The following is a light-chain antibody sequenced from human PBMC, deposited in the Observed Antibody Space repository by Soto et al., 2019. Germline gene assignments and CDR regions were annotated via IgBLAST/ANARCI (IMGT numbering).Light chain of an antibody. CDR3: QQYGVSPLMFT. J-gene: IGKJ2*01. V-gene: IGKV3-20*01. CDR2: GAS. Sequence: IVLVQSPGTLSLSPGERATLSCRASQSVSNNYLAWYQQKPGQAPRHLIYGASSRATGVPDRFSGSGTGTDFSLTITRLEPEDFAVYYCQQYGVSPLMFTFGQGTKVGVK. CDR1: QSVSNNY.